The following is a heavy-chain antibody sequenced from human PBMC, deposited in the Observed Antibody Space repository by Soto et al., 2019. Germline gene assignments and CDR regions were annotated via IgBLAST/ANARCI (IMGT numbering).Heavy chain of an antibody. D-gene: IGHD6-13*01. CDR2: TYYRSKWYN. CDR3: ARDRLVSSSWLQLFDY. Sequence: KQSQTLSLTCVISGDSVSSNSAAWNWIRQSPSRGLEWLGRTYYRSKWYNDYAVSVKSRITINPDTSKNQFSLQLNSVTPEDTAVYYCARDRLVSSSWLQLFDYWGQGTLVTVSS. CDR1: GDSVSSNSAA. J-gene: IGHJ4*02. V-gene: IGHV6-1*01.